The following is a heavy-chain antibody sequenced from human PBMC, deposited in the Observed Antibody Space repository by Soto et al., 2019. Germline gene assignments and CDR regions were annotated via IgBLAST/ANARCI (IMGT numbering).Heavy chain of an antibody. CDR3: ARGVDSSVWFDP. Sequence: ASVKVSCTASGYTFTSYDINWVRQATGQGLEWMGWMNPNSGNTGYAQKFQGRVTMTRNTSISTAYMELSSLRSEDTAVYYCARGVDSSVWFDPWGQGTLVTVSS. CDR1: GYTFTSYD. CDR2: MNPNSGNT. V-gene: IGHV1-8*01. D-gene: IGHD6-25*01. J-gene: IGHJ5*02.